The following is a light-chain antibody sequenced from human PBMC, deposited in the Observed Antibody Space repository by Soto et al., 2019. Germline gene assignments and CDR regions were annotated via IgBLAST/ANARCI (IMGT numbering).Light chain of an antibody. V-gene: IGKV3-20*01. CDR2: TAS. CDR3: QHYGNSVT. Sequence: EIVLTQSPGTLSLSPGERATLSCRSSESVTDNQLAWYQQKPGQAPRLLIYTASTRTFDVPDRFSGSGSGTDFTLTITRLQPEDFAVYYCQHYGNSVTFGGGTKVDIK. CDR1: ESVTDNQ. J-gene: IGKJ4*01.